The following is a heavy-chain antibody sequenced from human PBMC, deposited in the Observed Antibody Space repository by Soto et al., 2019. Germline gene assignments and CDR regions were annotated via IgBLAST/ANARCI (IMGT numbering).Heavy chain of an antibody. V-gene: IGHV1-3*01. J-gene: IGHJ4*02. CDR1: GYTFTSYA. Sequence: EASVKVSCKASGYTFTSYATPWVRPAPGQSLEWMGWISVGSDNTKYSQKFQGRVTITRDTSASTAYMELSSLRSEDTAVYYCARSSNLPYDYWGQGTLVSVCS. D-gene: IGHD2-2*01. CDR3: ARSSNLPYDY. CDR2: ISVGSDNT.